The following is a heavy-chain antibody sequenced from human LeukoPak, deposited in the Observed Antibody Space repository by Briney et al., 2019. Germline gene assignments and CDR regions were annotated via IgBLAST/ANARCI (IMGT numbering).Heavy chain of an antibody. CDR1: GGSISSGGYY. D-gene: IGHD2-21*01. V-gene: IGHV4-30-2*01. CDR3: ARVPNSDSSPPY. CDR2: IYHSGST. Sequence: SQTLSLTYTVSGGSISSGGYYWSWSRQPPGKGLGWIGYIYHSGSTYYNPSLKSRVTISVDRSKNQFSLKLSSVTAADTAVYYCARVPNSDSSPPYWGQGTLVTVSS. J-gene: IGHJ4*02.